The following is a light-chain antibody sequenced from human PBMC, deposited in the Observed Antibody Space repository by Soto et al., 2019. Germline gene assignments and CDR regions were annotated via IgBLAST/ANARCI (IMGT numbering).Light chain of an antibody. Sequence: QSALTQPASVSGSPGQSITISCTGSNSDIGAYNYVSWYQQHPGKAPKLVIYDVTNRPSGVSNRFSGSKSGNTASLTISGLQTEDEADYYCSSFTTSSTLVFGGGTQLTVL. V-gene: IGLV2-14*01. J-gene: IGLJ2*01. CDR3: SSFTTSSTLV. CDR2: DVT. CDR1: NSDIGAYNY.